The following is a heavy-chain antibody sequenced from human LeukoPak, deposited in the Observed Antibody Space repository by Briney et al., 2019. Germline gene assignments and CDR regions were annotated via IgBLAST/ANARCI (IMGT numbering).Heavy chain of an antibody. CDR3: ARGPMVRENGMDV. J-gene: IGHJ6*02. Sequence: PSETLSLTCTVSGGSISSYYWSWIRQPPGKGLEWIGYIYYSGSTNYNPSLKSRVTISVDTSKNQFSLKLSSVTAADTAVYYCARGPMVRENGMDVWGQGTTVTVSS. D-gene: IGHD3-10*01. CDR1: GGSISSYY. V-gene: IGHV4-59*08. CDR2: IYYSGST.